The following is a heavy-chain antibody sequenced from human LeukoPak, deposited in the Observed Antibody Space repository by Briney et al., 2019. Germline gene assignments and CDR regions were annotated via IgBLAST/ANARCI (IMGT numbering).Heavy chain of an antibody. Sequence: SGTLSLTCTVSGGSISSHYWSWIRQPPGKGLEWIGYIYYSGSTNYNPSLKSRVTISVDTSKNQFSLKLSSVTAADTAVYYCARGGRYSYGNFDYWGQGTLVTVSS. CDR3: ARGGRYSYGNFDY. V-gene: IGHV4-59*11. CDR1: GGSISSHY. J-gene: IGHJ4*02. D-gene: IGHD5-18*01. CDR2: IYYSGST.